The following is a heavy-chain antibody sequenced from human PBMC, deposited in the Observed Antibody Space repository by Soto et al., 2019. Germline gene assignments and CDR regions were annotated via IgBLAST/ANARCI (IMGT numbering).Heavy chain of an antibody. Sequence: ASVKVSCKASGYTFTSYDINWVRQATGQGREWMGWMNPNSGNTGYAQKFQGRVTTTRNTSISTAYMELSSLRSEDTGVYYCARVGTMVRGVIGWLFDPWGQGTLVTVSS. J-gene: IGHJ5*02. CDR1: GYTFTSYD. D-gene: IGHD3-10*01. CDR3: ARVGTMVRGVIGWLFDP. CDR2: MNPNSGNT. V-gene: IGHV1-8*01.